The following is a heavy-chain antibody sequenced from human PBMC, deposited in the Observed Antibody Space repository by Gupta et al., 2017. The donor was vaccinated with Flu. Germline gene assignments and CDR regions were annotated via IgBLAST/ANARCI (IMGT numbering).Heavy chain of an antibody. CDR2: ISHSRTT. CDR3: ARPGRPVAGTMGGYDF. CDR1: CGSTRSNHW. D-gene: IGHD6-19*01. J-gene: IGHJ4*02. V-gene: IGHV4-4*02. Sequence: QVLLQQSGPRLLKPSSPPSPTCAVLCGSTRSNHWWCWVRLPPGQPLEWFGDISHSRTTVYNPSLKRRSTLSVDKTKNQLFLNLTSVVAAAEAIVYCARPGRPVAGTMGGYDFWGQGALVTVTS.